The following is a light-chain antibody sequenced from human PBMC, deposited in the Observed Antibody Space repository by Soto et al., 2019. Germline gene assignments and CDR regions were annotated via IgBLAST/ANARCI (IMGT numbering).Light chain of an antibody. CDR1: QSLGSMY. CDR2: DVS. J-gene: IGKJ4*01. CDR3: QQYHTSLS. Sequence: VLTQSPDTLSLSPGERATLSCRASQSLGSMYLAWYQQKRGQTPRRLIYDVSTRATGTPDRFSGSGSGTDCTLTISRMAPEDFAVYYCQQYHTSLSFAGGTIVELK. V-gene: IGKV3-20*01.